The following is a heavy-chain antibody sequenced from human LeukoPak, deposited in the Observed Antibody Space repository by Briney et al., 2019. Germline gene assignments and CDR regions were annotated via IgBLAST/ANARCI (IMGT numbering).Heavy chain of an antibody. D-gene: IGHD3-22*01. Sequence: PGGSLRLSCAASGFTFSSYSMNWVRQAPGKGLEWVSSITSSSSYIYYADSVKGRFTISRDNAKNSLCLQMNSLRAEDTAVYYCARHVVAVGFDYWGQGTLVTVSS. CDR2: ITSSSSYI. CDR3: ARHVVAVGFDY. CDR1: GFTFSSYS. J-gene: IGHJ4*02. V-gene: IGHV3-21*01.